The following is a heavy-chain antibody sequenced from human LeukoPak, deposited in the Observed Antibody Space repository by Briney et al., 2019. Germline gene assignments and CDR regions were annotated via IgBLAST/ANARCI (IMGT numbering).Heavy chain of an antibody. CDR1: GFTFDDYG. CDR3: ARGFRNGPFDC. Sequence: GGSLRLSCEASGFTFDDYGMSWVRQPPGKGLEWVSGINRNGDSTDYAGSVKGRFTISRDNAKNSHFLQMNSLRVEDTALYYCARGFRNGPFDCWGQGTLVTVSS. J-gene: IGHJ4*02. D-gene: IGHD2-8*01. V-gene: IGHV3-20*04. CDR2: INRNGDST.